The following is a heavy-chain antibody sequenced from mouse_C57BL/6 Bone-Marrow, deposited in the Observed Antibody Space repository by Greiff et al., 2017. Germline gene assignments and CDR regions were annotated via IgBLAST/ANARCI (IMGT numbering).Heavy chain of an antibody. Sequence: QVQLQQSGAELVKPGASVKLSCKASGYTFTEYTIHWVKQRSRQGLAWIGWFYPGSGSIKYNEKFKDKATLTADKSSSTVYIEISRLTSEESAVYFCARHGIYYDGSEAPYWYFDVWGTGTTVTVSS. V-gene: IGHV1-62-2*01. J-gene: IGHJ1*03. CDR1: GYTFTEYT. CDR2: FYPGSGSI. CDR3: ARHGIYYDGSEAPYWYFDV. D-gene: IGHD1-1*01.